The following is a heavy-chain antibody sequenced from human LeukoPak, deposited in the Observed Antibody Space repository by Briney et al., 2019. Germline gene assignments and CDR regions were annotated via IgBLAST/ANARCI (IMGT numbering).Heavy chain of an antibody. V-gene: IGHV1-18*01. D-gene: IGHD3-3*01. Sequence: ASVKVSCKASGYTFTIYGISWVRQAPGQGLEWMGWISAYNGNTNYAQKLQGRVTMTTDTSTSTAYMELRSLRSDDTAVYYCARDPPPPEWLSYYYMDVWGKGTTVTVSS. J-gene: IGHJ6*03. CDR2: ISAYNGNT. CDR3: ARDPPPPEWLSYYYMDV. CDR1: GYTFTIYG.